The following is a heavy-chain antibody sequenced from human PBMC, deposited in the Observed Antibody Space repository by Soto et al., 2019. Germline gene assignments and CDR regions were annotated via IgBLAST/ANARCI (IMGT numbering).Heavy chain of an antibody. CDR2: ISSSSSYI. CDR3: ARIFPWPLRHCSSTSCYAYYYYGMDV. Sequence: GGSLRLSCAASGFTFSSYSMNWVRQAPGKGLEWVSSISSSSSYIYYADSVKGRFTISRDNAKNSLYLQMNSLRAEDTAVYYCARIFPWPLRHCSSTSCYAYYYYGMDVWGQGTTVTVSS. CDR1: GFTFSSYS. D-gene: IGHD2-2*01. J-gene: IGHJ6*02. V-gene: IGHV3-21*01.